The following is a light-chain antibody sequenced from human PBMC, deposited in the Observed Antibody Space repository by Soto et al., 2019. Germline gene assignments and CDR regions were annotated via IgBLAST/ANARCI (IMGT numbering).Light chain of an antibody. J-gene: IGLJ2*01. CDR3: AAWDDSLNGPV. V-gene: IGLV1-44*01. CDR1: SSNIGSNN. Sequence: QSVLTQPPSASGTPGQRVTISCSGSSSNIGSNNVNWYQQLPGTAPKLLIYSNDQRPSGVPGRFSGSKSDTSASLAISGLQSEDEADYYCAAWDDSLNGPVFGGGTKLTVL. CDR2: SND.